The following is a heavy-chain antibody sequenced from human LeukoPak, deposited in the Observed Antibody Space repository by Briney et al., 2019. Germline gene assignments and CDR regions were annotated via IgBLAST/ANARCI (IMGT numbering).Heavy chain of an antibody. D-gene: IGHD6-19*01. J-gene: IGHJ4*02. Sequence: ASVNVSCKASGYTFTGYYMHWVRQAPGQGLEWMGWINPNSGGTNYAQKFQGRVTMTRDKSISTAYMELSRLRSDDTAVYYCARGLVRLIDFDYWGQGTLVTVSS. V-gene: IGHV1-2*02. CDR1: GYTFTGYY. CDR2: INPNSGGT. CDR3: ARGLVRLIDFDY.